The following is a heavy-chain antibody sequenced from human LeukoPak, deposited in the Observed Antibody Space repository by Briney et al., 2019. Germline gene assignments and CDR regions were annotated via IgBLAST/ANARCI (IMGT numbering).Heavy chain of an antibody. D-gene: IGHD3-22*01. CDR3: ARLGATMIVVVRDAFDI. V-gene: IGHV4-39*01. CDR2: IYYSGST. CDR1: GGSISSSSYY. Sequence: PSETLSLTCTVSGGSISSSSYYWGWIRQPPGKGLEWIGSIYYSGSTYYNPSLKSRVTISVDTSKNQFSLKLSSVTAADTAVYYCARLGATMIVVVRDAFDIWGKGTMVTVSS. J-gene: IGHJ3*02.